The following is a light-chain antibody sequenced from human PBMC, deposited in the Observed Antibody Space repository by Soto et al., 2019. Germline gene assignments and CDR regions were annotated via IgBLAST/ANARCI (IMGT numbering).Light chain of an antibody. Sequence: EIVLTQSPGTLSLSPGEGATVSCRSSQSINSKSLVWYQRKFGQAPRLLIYNTSSRATGIPDRFSGSGSGTDFTLSISRLDPEDFDVYYCQHYGGSFIFGPGTKVDFK. J-gene: IGKJ3*01. CDR1: QSINSKS. V-gene: IGKV3-20*01. CDR2: NTS. CDR3: QHYGGSFI.